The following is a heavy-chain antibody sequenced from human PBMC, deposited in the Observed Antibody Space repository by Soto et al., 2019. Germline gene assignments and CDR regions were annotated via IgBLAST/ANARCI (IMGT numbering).Heavy chain of an antibody. CDR3: ARDKDREQLGGNYYYALDV. CDR2: IIPIFRTP. CDR1: GDTFSSFA. J-gene: IGHJ6*02. D-gene: IGHD3-3*02. V-gene: IGHV1-69*12. Sequence: QVQLVQSGAEVKKPGSSVKVSCKASGDTFSSFAISWVRQAPGQGLEWMGGIIPIFRTPNYAQKFQGRVTINADEFTSTAYMELSSLRSEATAVYYCARDKDREQLGGNYYYALDVWGQGTTVIVSS.